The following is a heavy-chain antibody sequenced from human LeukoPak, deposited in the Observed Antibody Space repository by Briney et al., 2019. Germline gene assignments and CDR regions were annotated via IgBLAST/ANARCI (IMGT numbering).Heavy chain of an antibody. V-gene: IGHV6-1*01. CDR3: ARSSEQWLVLDF. J-gene: IGHJ4*02. D-gene: IGHD6-19*01. CDR1: GDSVSSISAA. Sequence: SQTLSLTCAISGDSVSSISAAWNWIRQSPSRGLEWLGRTYYRSKWYHDYTVSVKSRITINPDTSKNQFSLQLNSVTPEDTAVYYCARSSEQWLVLDFWGQGTLVTVSS. CDR2: TYYRSKWYH.